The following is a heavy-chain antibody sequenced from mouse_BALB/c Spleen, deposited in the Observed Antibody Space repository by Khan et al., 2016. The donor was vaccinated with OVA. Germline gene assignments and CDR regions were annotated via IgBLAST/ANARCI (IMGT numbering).Heavy chain of an antibody. CDR1: GYSITSNYA. V-gene: IGHV3-2*02. CDR2: ISYSGST. J-gene: IGHJ4*01. Sequence: EVQLQESGPGLVKPFQSLSLTCTVTGYSITSNYAWNWIRQFPGNKLEWVGYISYSGSTSYNPSLKSRISITRDTSKNQFFLQLNSVTTEDTAAYYCARGHYYGYAMDYWGQGTSVTVSS. D-gene: IGHD1-2*01. CDR3: ARGHYYGYAMDY.